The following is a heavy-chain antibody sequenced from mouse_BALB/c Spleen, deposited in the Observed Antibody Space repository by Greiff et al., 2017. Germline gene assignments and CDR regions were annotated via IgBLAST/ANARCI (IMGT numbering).Heavy chain of an antibody. D-gene: IGHD1-1*01. CDR2: IYPGGGYT. Sequence: QVQLQQSGAELVRPGTSVKISCKASGYTFTNCWLGWVKQRPGHGLEWIGDIYPGGGYTNYNEKFKGKATLTADTSSSTAYMQLSSLTSEDSAVYFCARFYGSRIYAMDYWGQGTSVTVSS. J-gene: IGHJ4*01. CDR3: ARFYGSRIYAMDY. CDR1: GYTFTNCW. V-gene: IGHV1-63*02.